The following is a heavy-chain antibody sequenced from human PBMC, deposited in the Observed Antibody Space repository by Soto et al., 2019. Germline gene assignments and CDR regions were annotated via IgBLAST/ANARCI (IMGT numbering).Heavy chain of an antibody. CDR2: ISSSGSTI. D-gene: IGHD2-2*01. V-gene: IGHV3-11*01. Sequence: GGSLRLSCAASGFSFSDYYMSWIRQAPGKGLEWVSYISSSGSTIYYADSVKGRFTISRDNAKNSLYLQMNSLRAEDTAVYYCARLYCSSTSCSYPYFDYWGQGTLVTVSS. J-gene: IGHJ4*02. CDR3: ARLYCSSTSCSYPYFDY. CDR1: GFSFSDYY.